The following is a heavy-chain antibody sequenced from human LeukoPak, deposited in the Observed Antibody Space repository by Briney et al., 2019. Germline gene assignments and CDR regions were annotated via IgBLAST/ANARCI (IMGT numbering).Heavy chain of an antibody. J-gene: IGHJ5*02. CDR2: ISAYNGNT. D-gene: IGHD1-1*01. CDR1: GYTFTSYG. Sequence: GASVKVSCKASGYTFTSYGISWVRQAPGQGLEWMGWISAYNGNTNYAQKLQGRVTMTTDTSTSTAYMELRSLRSDDTAVYYCARESSDWNDEGGWFDPWGQGTLVTVSS. V-gene: IGHV1-18*01. CDR3: ARESSDWNDEGGWFDP.